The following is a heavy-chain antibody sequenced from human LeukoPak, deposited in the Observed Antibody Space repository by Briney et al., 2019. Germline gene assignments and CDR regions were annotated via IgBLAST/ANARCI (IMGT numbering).Heavy chain of an antibody. V-gene: IGHV4-39*07. D-gene: IGHD3-3*01. CDR2: IYYSGST. Sequence: SDTLSLTCTVSGCSISSSSYYWGCIRQPPGKGLEWLVSIYYSGSTYYNPPLKSRVNISVETSKNQFYLKLSSVTAADTAVYYCARLGSGSNYYYYYMDVWGKGTTVTVSS. J-gene: IGHJ6*03. CDR3: ARLGSGSNYYYYYMDV. CDR1: GCSISSSSYY.